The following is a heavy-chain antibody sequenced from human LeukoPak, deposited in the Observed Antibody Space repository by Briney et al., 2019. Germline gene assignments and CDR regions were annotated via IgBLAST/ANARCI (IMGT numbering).Heavy chain of an antibody. Sequence: GGSLRLSCAASGFTFSDYYMSWIRQAPGKGLEWVSYISSSGSGIYYADSVKGRFTISRDNAKNSLYLQMNSLRAEDTAVYYCARVPGGWWLAAAGRAPGDYYYMDVWGKGTTVTVSS. CDR3: ARVPGGWWLAAAGRAPGDYYYMDV. CDR2: ISSSGSGI. J-gene: IGHJ6*03. CDR1: GFTFSDYY. V-gene: IGHV3-11*04. D-gene: IGHD6-13*01.